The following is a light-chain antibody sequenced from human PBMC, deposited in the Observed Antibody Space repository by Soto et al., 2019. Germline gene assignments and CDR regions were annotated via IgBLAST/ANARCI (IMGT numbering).Light chain of an antibody. CDR2: EVS. V-gene: IGLV2-14*01. J-gene: IGLJ1*01. CDR1: SSDVGDYDY. Sequence: QSVLTQPASVSGSPGQSITISCTGTSSDVGDYDYVSWYQQHPGKAPKLMIYEVSKRPSGVSNRFSGSKSGDTASLTISGLQAEDEADYYCSSYKGSSTLYVFGTGTKVTV. CDR3: SSYKGSSTLYV.